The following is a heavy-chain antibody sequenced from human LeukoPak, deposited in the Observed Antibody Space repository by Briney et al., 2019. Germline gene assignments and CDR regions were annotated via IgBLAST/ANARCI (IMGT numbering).Heavy chain of an antibody. CDR3: ARAPYCSSTSCNYYYYSMGV. D-gene: IGHD2-2*01. CDR2: ISTSNGNT. Sequence: ASVTVSFKASGYTFTNYGMSWVRQAPGQGLEWMGWISTSNGNTNYAQKLQGRVTMTTDTSTSTAYMELRSLRSDDTAVYYCARAPYCSSTSCNYYYYSMGVWGQGTTVTVSS. V-gene: IGHV1-18*01. CDR1: GYTFTNYG. J-gene: IGHJ6*02.